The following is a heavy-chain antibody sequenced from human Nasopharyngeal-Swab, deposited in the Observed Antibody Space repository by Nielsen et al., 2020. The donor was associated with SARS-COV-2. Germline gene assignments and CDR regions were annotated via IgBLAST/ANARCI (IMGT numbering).Heavy chain of an antibody. J-gene: IGHJ5*02. D-gene: IGHD6-19*01. Sequence: SETLSLTCTVSGGSISSGGYYWNWIRQPPGKGLEWIGYVYYTGITNYNPSLKSRVTISLDTSRNQFSLKLSSVTAADTAVYYCARDSSAYFAGWFDPWGQGTLVTVSS. V-gene: IGHV4-61*08. CDR2: VYYTGIT. CDR3: ARDSSAYFAGWFDP. CDR1: GGSISSGGYY.